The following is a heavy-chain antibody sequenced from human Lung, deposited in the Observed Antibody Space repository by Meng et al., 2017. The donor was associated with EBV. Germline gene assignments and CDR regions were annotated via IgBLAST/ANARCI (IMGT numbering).Heavy chain of an antibody. V-gene: IGHV4-31*03. CDR1: GGSISSGGYS. D-gene: IGHD4-11*01. CDR3: AATVNDGYFDY. J-gene: IGHJ4*02. Sequence: VQLQESGPGLVKLSQTLPLTCTFSGGSISSGGYSWSWIRQHPGKGLEWIGYIYYSGSTYYNPCLKSRVTISVDTSKNQFSLKLSSVTAADTAVYYCAATVNDGYFDYWGQGTLVTVSS. CDR2: IYYSGST.